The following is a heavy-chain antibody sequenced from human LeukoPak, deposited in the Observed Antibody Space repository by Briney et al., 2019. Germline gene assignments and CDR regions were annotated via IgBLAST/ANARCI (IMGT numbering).Heavy chain of an antibody. CDR1: GGSISSISSNNYH. CDR3: AREMGVVTAHGIDV. J-gene: IGHJ6*02. V-gene: IGHV4-39*02. CDR2: IYYSGST. Sequence: SETLSLTCIVSGGSISSISSNNYHWGWIRQPPGKGLEWIGSIYYSGSTYYNPSLKSRVTISVNTSKNQFSLKLSSVTAADTALYYCAREMGVVTAHGIDVWGQGTTVTVSS. D-gene: IGHD4-23*01.